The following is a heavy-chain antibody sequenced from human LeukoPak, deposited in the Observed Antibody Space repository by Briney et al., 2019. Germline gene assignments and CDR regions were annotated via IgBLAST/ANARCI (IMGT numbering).Heavy chain of an antibody. V-gene: IGHV4-34*01. J-gene: IGHJ4*02. CDR3: ARGPATAY. CDR2: INHSGST. Sequence: KPSETLSLTCDVYGGSFRGYFWSWIRQPPGKGLEWIGEINHSGSTNYNPSLKSRVTISVDTSKNQFSLKLSSVTAADTAVYYCARGPATAYWGQGTLVTVSS. CDR1: GGSFRGYF.